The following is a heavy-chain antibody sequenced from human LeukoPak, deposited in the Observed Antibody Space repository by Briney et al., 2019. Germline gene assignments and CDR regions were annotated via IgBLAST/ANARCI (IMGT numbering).Heavy chain of an antibody. D-gene: IGHD3-22*01. J-gene: IGHJ3*02. CDR3: ARDGTYYYDSSGSLDAFDI. CDR2: IYPGDSDT. V-gene: IGHV5-51*01. Sequence: GESLKISCKGSGYSFTSYWIGRVRQLPGKGLEWMGIIYPGDSDTRYSPSFQGQVTISADKSISTAYLRWSSLKASDTAMYYCARDGTYYYDSSGSLDAFDIWGQGTMVTVSS. CDR1: GYSFTSYW.